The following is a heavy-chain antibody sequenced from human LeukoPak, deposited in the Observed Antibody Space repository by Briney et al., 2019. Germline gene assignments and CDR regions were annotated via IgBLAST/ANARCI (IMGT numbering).Heavy chain of an antibody. CDR1: GGPISSSNG. J-gene: IGHJ5*02. D-gene: IGHD6-19*01. CDR3: ARRSSGRDNWFDP. V-gene: IGHV4-4*02. CDR2: IYHSGST. Sequence: SEPLSLTSAVPGGPISSSNGWGGVRQAPGKGRGWSGEIYHSGSTNYNPSLKSRVTISVDKSKNQFSLKLSSVTAADTAVYYCARRSSGRDNWFDPWGQGTLVTVSS.